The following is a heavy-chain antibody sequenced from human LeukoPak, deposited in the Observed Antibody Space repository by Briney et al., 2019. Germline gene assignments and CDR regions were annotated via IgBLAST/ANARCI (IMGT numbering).Heavy chain of an antibody. V-gene: IGHV2-26*01. Sequence: SGPVLVKPTGTLTLTCTVSGFSLSTARMGVSWIRQPPGKALEWLAKIFWNEEKSYITYLKSRITISQDSTKRQMVLTMTNIDPVDTATYYCSRIAPHTALVTNWFAPWGQGTLVTVSS. CDR2: IFWNEEK. CDR1: GFSLSTARMG. J-gene: IGHJ5*02. D-gene: IGHD5-18*01. CDR3: SRIAPHTALVTNWFAP.